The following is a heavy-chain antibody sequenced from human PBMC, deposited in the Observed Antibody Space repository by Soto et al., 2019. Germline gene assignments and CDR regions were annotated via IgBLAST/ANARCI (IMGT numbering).Heavy chain of an antibody. Sequence: QVQLVQSGAEVKKPGSSVKVSCKASGGTFSSYTISWVRQAPGQGLEWMGRIIPILGIANYAQKFQGRVTITADKSTSTAYMELSSLRSEDTAVYYRASSPRAYDAFDIWGQGTMVTVSS. CDR3: ASSPRAYDAFDI. V-gene: IGHV1-69*02. J-gene: IGHJ3*02. CDR1: GGTFSSYT. CDR2: IIPILGIA. D-gene: IGHD3-16*01.